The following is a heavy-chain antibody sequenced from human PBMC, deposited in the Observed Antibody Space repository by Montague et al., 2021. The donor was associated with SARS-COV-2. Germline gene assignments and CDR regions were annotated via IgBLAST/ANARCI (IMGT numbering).Heavy chain of an antibody. D-gene: IGHD3-22*01. CDR3: ARARITMIVVVNAFDI. Sequence: TLSLTCTVSGGSISSGGYYWSWIRQHPGKGLEWIGYIYYSGSTYYNPSLKSRVTISVDTSKNQFSLKLSSVTAADTAVYYCARARITMIVVVNAFDIWGQGTMVTVSS. CDR2: IYYSGST. V-gene: IGHV4-31*03. CDR1: GGSISSGGYY. J-gene: IGHJ3*02.